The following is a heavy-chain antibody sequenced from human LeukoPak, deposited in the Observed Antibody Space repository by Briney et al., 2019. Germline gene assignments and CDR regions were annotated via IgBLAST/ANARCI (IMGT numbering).Heavy chain of an antibody. CDR1: GFTFSNHW. V-gene: IGHV3-7*01. J-gene: IGHJ4*02. CDR3: AAGAGWLIDW. D-gene: IGHD6-19*01. CDR2: IEKDGSEI. Sequence: PPGGSLRLSCAASGFTFSNHWMNWVRQAPGKGMEWVAIIEKDGSEILYVDSVKGRFTISRDNAKNSLYLQMNSLRAEDTAVYYCAAGAGWLIDWWGQGTLVTASS.